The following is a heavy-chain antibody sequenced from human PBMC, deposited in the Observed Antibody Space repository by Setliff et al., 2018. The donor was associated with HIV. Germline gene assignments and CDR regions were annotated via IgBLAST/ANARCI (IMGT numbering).Heavy chain of an antibody. CDR3: ARDGGYSGHQWFGDAFDI. CDR2: IIPIYGTA. V-gene: IGHV1-69*13. CDR1: GDIFSRYG. J-gene: IGHJ3*02. D-gene: IGHD5-12*01. Sequence: SVKVSCKASGDIFSRYGISWVRQAPGQGLEWMGGIIPIYGTANSAQKFQGRVTITADESTSAAYMELSTLRSEDTAVYFCARDGGYSGHQWFGDAFDIWGQGTMVTVS.